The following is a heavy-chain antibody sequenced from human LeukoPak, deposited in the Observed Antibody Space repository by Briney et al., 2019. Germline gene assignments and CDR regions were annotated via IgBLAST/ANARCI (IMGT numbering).Heavy chain of an antibody. D-gene: IGHD4-11*01. CDR3: ARQDNDYPYYFDY. Sequence: SETLSLTCTVSGGSISGFYWSWLRQPPGKGLEWIGYIHYSGSTNYNPSLKSRVTISVDTSKNQFSLKLNSVTAADTAVYYCARQDNDYPYYFDYWGQGTLVTVSS. V-gene: IGHV4-59*08. CDR1: GGSISGFY. J-gene: IGHJ4*02. CDR2: IHYSGST.